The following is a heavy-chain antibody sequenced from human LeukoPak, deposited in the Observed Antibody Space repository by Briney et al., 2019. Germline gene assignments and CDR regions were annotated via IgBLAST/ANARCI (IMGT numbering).Heavy chain of an antibody. V-gene: IGHV3-7*01. CDR3: ARGGFTSSNYWQY. CDR1: EFIFSNFW. D-gene: IGHD4-11*01. J-gene: IGHJ4*02. CDR2: IIQDGSEK. Sequence: GGSLRLSCAASEFIFSNFWMTWVRQAPGKGLEWVANIIQDGSEKYYGVSVKGRVTISRDNAQNSLYLQMNSLRDEDTAVYYCARGGFTSSNYWQYWGQGTLVTVSS.